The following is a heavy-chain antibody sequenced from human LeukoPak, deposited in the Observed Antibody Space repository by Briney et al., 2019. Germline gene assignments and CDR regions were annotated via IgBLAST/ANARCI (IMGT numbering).Heavy chain of an antibody. D-gene: IGHD5-18*01. CDR1: GFTFSSYA. V-gene: IGHV3-30-3*01. J-gene: IGHJ4*02. Sequence: GGSLRLSCAASGFTFSSYAMHWVRQAPGKGLEWVAVISYDGSNKYYADSVKGRFTISRDNSKNTLYLQMNSLRAEDTAVYYCARDRGYSYGSRGGFDYWGQGTLVTVSS. CDR2: ISYDGSNK. CDR3: ARDRGYSYGSRGGFDY.